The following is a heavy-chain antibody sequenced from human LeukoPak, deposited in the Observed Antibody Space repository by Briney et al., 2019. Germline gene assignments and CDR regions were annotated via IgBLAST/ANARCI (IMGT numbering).Heavy chain of an antibody. D-gene: IGHD3-22*01. CDR2: ISAYNGNT. J-gene: IGHJ5*02. CDR3: ARGGYYYDSSGYYSDDP. Sequence: ASVKVSCKASGYTFTIYGISWVRQAPGQGLEWMGWISAYNGNTNYAQKFQGRVTMTRNTSISTAYMELSSLRSEDTAVYYCARGGYYYDSSGYYSDDPWGQGTLVTVSS. CDR1: GYTFTIYG. V-gene: IGHV1-18*01.